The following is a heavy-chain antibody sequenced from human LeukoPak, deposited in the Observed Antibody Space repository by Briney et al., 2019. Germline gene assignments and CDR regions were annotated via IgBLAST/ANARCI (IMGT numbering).Heavy chain of an antibody. CDR1: GFTFDDFT. V-gene: IGHV3-43*01. J-gene: IGHJ3*02. CDR3: AKFQDYGGSDI. CDR2: ISWDGGVT. Sequence: PGGSLRLSCAASGFTFDDFTMHWVRQAPGKGLEWVSLISWDGGVTYYADSVKGRFTISRDNNKKSLSLQMNSLRAEDTALYYCAKFQDYGGSDIWGQGTMVTVSS. D-gene: IGHD4-23*01.